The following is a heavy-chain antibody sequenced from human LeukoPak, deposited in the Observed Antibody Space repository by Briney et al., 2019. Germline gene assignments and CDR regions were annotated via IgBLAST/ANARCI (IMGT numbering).Heavy chain of an antibody. CDR1: GCTFSDHY. J-gene: IGHJ4*02. Sequence: GGSLRLSCAASGCTFSDHYMDWVRQAPGKGLEWVGRTRNKANSYTTEYAASVKGRFTISRDDSNNSLYLRMNSLKTEDTAVYYCAREVAAAGTRSRPLDYWGQGTLVTVSS. CDR3: AREVAAAGTRSRPLDY. V-gene: IGHV3-72*01. CDR2: TRNKANSYTT. D-gene: IGHD6-13*01.